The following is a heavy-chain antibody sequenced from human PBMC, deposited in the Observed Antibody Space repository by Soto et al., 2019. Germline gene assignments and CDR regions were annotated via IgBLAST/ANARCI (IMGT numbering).Heavy chain of an antibody. CDR1: GFSFIGYA. CDR3: AKSDCSGGSCYFPFDC. V-gene: IGHV3-30-3*01. CDR2: ISYDGDNK. Sequence: GGSLRLSCAASGFSFIGYAIHWVRQAPGKGLEWVAVISYDGDNKYYADSVKGRFTISRDNSKNTLYLQTDSLRAEDTAFYYCAKSDCSGGSCYFPFDCWGQGTLVTVSS. D-gene: IGHD2-15*01. J-gene: IGHJ4*02.